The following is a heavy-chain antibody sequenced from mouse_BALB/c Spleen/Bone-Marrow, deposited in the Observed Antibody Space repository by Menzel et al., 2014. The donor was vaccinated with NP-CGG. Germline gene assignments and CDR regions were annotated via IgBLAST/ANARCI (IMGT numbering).Heavy chain of an antibody. CDR2: IWSGGST. CDR3: ARNNGGYYSWFAY. V-gene: IGHV2-2*02. Sequence: VKLMESGPGLVQPSQSLSIPCTVSGFSLTSYGVHWVRQSPGKGLEWLGVIWSGGSTDYNAAFISRLSISKDNSKSQVFFKMNSLQANDTAIYYCARNNGGYYSWFAYWGQGTLVTVSA. D-gene: IGHD2-3*01. CDR1: GFSLTSYG. J-gene: IGHJ3*01.